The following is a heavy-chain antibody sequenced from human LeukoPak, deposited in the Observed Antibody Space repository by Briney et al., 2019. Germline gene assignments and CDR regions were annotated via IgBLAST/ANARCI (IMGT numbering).Heavy chain of an antibody. V-gene: IGHV4-39*02. D-gene: IGHD2-21*02. Sequence: SETLSLTCTVCDSSMIYSNDWGWIRQSPGKGLEWIGSIYYSGSTFYNPSLKSRITISVDTSKNHFSLELRSVAAADTAIYYEARKMTAITRLDDVDLWGPGTMVTVSS. CDR2: IYYSGST. CDR1: DSSMIYSND. J-gene: IGHJ3*01. CDR3: ARKMTAITRLDDVDL.